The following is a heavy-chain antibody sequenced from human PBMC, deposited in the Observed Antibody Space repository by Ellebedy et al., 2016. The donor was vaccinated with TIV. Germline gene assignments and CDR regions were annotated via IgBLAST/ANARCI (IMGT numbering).Heavy chain of an antibody. Sequence: GESLKISCAASGFTFSSYGMHWDRQAPGKGLEWVAVIWYDGSKKYYADSVKGRFTISRDNSRNTLYLQMDSLSAEDTAVYYCARDGGSDYGDYGPADFWGQGTLVTVSS. CDR2: IWYDGSKK. CDR3: ARDGGSDYGDYGPADF. CDR1: GFTFSSYG. V-gene: IGHV3-33*01. J-gene: IGHJ4*02. D-gene: IGHD4-17*01.